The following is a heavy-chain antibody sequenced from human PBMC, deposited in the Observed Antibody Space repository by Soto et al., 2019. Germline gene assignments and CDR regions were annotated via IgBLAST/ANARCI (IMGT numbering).Heavy chain of an antibody. CDR3: VRDKRTISGIFPGY. V-gene: IGHV3-53*01. CDR1: GFDVTSNC. CDR2: VCTGGAT. D-gene: IGHD1-1*01. Sequence: GGSLRLSCVGSGFDVTSNCMRWVRQAPGEGLECVSIVCTGGATHYADSVKGRFTISRDSSKNTVHLQMNNVRAEVTAVYYCVRDKRTISGIFPGYWGQGTQVTVSS. J-gene: IGHJ4*02.